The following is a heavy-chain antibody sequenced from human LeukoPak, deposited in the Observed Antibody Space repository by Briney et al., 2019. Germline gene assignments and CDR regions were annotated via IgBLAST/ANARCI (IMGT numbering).Heavy chain of an antibody. CDR2: IRYDGSNK. Sequence: DPGGSLRLSCAASGFTFSSYGMHWVRQAPGKGLEWVAFIRYDGSNKYYADSVKGRFTISRDNSKNTLYLQMNSLRAEDTAVYYCARDLDIVVVPAAPEDYWGQGTLVTVSS. D-gene: IGHD2-2*01. V-gene: IGHV3-30*02. J-gene: IGHJ4*02. CDR3: ARDLDIVVVPAAPEDY. CDR1: GFTFSSYG.